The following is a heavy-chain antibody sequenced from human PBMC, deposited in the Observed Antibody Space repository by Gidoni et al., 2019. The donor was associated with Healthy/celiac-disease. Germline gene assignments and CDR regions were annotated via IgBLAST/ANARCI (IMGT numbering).Heavy chain of an antibody. CDR3: ARDRDNYYDSSGYLDY. CDR1: GFTFSRYA. V-gene: IGHV3-30*04. Sequence: QVQLVESGGGVVQPGRSLRLSCAASGFTFSRYAMHWVRQAPGKGLEWVAVISYDGSNKYYADSVKGRFTISRDNSKNTLYLQMNSLRAEDTAVYYCARDRDNYYDSSGYLDYWGQGTLVTVSS. CDR2: ISYDGSNK. J-gene: IGHJ4*02. D-gene: IGHD3-22*01.